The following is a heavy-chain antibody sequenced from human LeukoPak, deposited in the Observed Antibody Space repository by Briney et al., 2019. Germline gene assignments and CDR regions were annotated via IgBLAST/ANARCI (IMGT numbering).Heavy chain of an antibody. CDR1: GRSFSGYY. D-gene: IGHD6-19*01. V-gene: IGHV4-34*01. CDR3: ARRAGNYYYYYMDV. CDR2: INHSGST. J-gene: IGHJ6*03. Sequence: SETLSLTCAAYGRSFSGYYWSWIRQPPGKGLEWIGEINHSGSTNYNPSLKSRVTISVDTSKNQFSLKLSSVTAADTAVYYCARRAGNYYYYYMDVWGKGTTVTVSS.